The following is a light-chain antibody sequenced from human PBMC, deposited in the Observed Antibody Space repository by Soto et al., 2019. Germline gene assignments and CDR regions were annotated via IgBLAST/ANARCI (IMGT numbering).Light chain of an antibody. V-gene: IGLV2-14*01. J-gene: IGLJ1*01. CDR2: EVS. Sequence: QSALTQPASVSGSPGQSITISCTGTSSDVGGYNYVSWYQQHPGKAPELMIYEVSNRPSGVSNRFSGSKSGNTASLTISGLQAEDEADYYCSSYTSSSTLDVFGTGTKVTVL. CDR3: SSYTSSSTLDV. CDR1: SSDVGGYNY.